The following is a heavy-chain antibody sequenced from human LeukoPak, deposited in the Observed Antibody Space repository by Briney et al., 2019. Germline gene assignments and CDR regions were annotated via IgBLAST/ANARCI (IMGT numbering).Heavy chain of an antibody. CDR3: ARGRPHGNDY. D-gene: IGHD4-23*01. CDR2: IASDGSST. CDR1: EFTYG. J-gene: IGHJ4*02. Sequence: GSLRLSCAASEFTYGMNWVRQAPGKGLVWVSRIASDGSSTTYADSVKGRFSISRDNAKNTLYLQMNSLRVEDTAVYCCARGRPHGNDYWGQGTLVTVSS. V-gene: IGHV3-74*01.